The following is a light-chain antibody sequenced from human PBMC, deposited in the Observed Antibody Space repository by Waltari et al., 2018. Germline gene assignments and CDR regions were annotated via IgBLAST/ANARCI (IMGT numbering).Light chain of an antibody. J-gene: IGLJ3*02. Sequence: SYELTQPPSVSVSPGQTARITCSGDVLPNQYTYWYQQKPGQAPVLVIFKDTERPSDIPERFSGSTSGTTVTLTISGVQAEDEADYYCQSADSSNIWVFGGGTKLTVL. CDR1: VLPNQY. CDR2: KDT. CDR3: QSADSSNIWV. V-gene: IGLV3-25*03.